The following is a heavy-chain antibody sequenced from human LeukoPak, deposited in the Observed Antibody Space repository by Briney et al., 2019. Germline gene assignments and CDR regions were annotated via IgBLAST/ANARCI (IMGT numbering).Heavy chain of an antibody. Sequence: PSETLSLTCTVSGGSISSGDYYWSWIRQPPGKGLEWIGYIYYSGSTYYNPSLKSRVTIPVDTSKNQFSLKLSSVTAADTAVYYCARGPPRGLFEFDYWGQGTLVTVSS. CDR2: IYYSGST. CDR1: GGSISSGDYY. J-gene: IGHJ4*02. V-gene: IGHV4-30-4*01. CDR3: ARGPPRGLFEFDY. D-gene: IGHD3-10*01.